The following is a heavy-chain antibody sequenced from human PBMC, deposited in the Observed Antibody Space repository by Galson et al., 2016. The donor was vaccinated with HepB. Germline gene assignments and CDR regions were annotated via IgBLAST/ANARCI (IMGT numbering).Heavy chain of an antibody. CDR1: GGSINSGGYY. CDR2: TYSTGSA. D-gene: IGHD6-13*01. V-gene: IGHV4-31*03. Sequence: TLSLTCSVSGGSINSGGYYWSWIRQHPGKGLEWIGSTYSTGSAFYNPSLKGRLTVSRDTSRNQLSLSLRSVTAADTAVYYCARGVDSSKIGYWGQGTLVTASS. CDR3: ARGVDSSKIGY. J-gene: IGHJ4*02.